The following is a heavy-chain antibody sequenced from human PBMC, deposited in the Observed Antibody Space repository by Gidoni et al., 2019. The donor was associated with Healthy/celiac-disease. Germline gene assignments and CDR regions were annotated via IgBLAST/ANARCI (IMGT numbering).Heavy chain of an antibody. D-gene: IGHD1-26*01. CDR3: AKNAGGSYNRYYYGMDV. Sequence: EVQLVESGGGLVQPGGSLRLSCAASGFTFSSYAMSWVRQAPGKGLEWVSAISGSGGSTYYADSVKGRFTISRDNSKNTLYLQMNSLRAEDTAVYYCAKNAGGSYNRYYYGMDVWGQGTTVTVSS. J-gene: IGHJ6*02. V-gene: IGHV3-23*04. CDR2: ISGSGGST. CDR1: GFTFSSYA.